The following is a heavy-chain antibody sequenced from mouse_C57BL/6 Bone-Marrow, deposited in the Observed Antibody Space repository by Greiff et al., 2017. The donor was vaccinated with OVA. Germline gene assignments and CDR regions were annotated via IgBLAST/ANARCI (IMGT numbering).Heavy chain of an antibody. Sequence: VKLMESGPGLVQPSQSLSITCTVSGFSLTSYGVHWVRQSPGKGLEWLGVIWSGGSTDYNAAFISRLSISKDNSKSQVFFKMNSLQADDTAIYYCAPHYYGSSYDAMDYWGQGTSVTVSS. D-gene: IGHD1-1*01. J-gene: IGHJ4*01. CDR2: IWSGGST. CDR3: APHYYGSSYDAMDY. CDR1: GFSLTSYG. V-gene: IGHV2-2*01.